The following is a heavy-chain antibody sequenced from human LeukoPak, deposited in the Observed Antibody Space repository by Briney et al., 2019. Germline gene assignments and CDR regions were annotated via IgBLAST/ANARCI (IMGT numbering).Heavy chain of an antibody. Sequence: SETLSLTCAVYGGSFSGYYWSWIRQPPGKRLEWIGEINHSGSTNYNPSLKSRVTISVDTSKNQFSLKLSSVTAADTTVYYCARVRNWYFDLWGRGTLVTVSS. CDR3: ARVRNWYFDL. CDR2: INHSGST. V-gene: IGHV4-34*01. J-gene: IGHJ2*01. CDR1: GGSFSGYY.